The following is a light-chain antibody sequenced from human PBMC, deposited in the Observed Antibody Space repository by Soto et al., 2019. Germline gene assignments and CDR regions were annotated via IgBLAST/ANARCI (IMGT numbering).Light chain of an antibody. J-gene: IGKJ2*01. CDR3: QQYYETPYT. CDR2: WAS. Sequence: DIVMTQSPDSLAVSLGERATIHCKSSQSLLYQSNDKNYLGWYQQKPGHPPRVLIYWASTRESGVPDRFSGSGSGTDFTLTISSLQAEDVAVYYCQQYYETPYTFGQGTKLEI. CDR1: QSLLYQSNDKNY. V-gene: IGKV4-1*01.